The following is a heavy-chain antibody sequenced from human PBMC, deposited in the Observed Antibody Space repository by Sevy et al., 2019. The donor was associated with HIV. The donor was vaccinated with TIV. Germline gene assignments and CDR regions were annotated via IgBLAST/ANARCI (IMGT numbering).Heavy chain of an antibody. CDR3: AAGFWSGFDY. CDR1: GFIFNSYA. J-gene: IGHJ4*02. CDR2: ISGHGGST. D-gene: IGHD3-3*01. V-gene: IGHV3-23*01. Sequence: GGSLRLSCAASGFIFNSYAMSWVRQAPGKGLEWVSTISGHGGSTYYADSVKGRFTISRDNSKNTLDLQMNSLRAEDTAVYYCAAGFWSGFDYWGQGSLVTVSS.